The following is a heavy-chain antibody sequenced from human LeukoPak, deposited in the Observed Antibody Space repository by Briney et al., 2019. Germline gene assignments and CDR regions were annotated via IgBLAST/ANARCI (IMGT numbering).Heavy chain of an antibody. CDR3: AKDRWPYSSGGYYFDY. V-gene: IGHV3-30*18. J-gene: IGHJ4*02. D-gene: IGHD6-19*01. CDR1: GFTFSSYG. Sequence: GGSLRLSCAASGFTFSSYGMHWVRQAPGKWLEWVAVISYDGINKYYADSVKGRFTISRDNSKNTLYLQMNSLRAEDTAVCYCAKDRWPYSSGGYYFDYWGQGTLVTVSS. CDR2: ISYDGINK.